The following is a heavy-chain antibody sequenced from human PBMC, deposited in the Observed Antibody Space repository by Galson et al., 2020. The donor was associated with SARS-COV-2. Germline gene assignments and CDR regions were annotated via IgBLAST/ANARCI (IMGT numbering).Heavy chain of an antibody. J-gene: IGHJ4*02. CDR2: INPSGDIT. Sequence: ASVKVPCMASGYTFISFYIHWVRQAPGQGLEWMGVINPSGDITSYAQKLRGRVTVTRDMSTQTVYMELSSLTSEDTAVYYCAREWGDINSSVFDYWGQGSLVVVSS. CDR3: AREWGDINSSVFDY. D-gene: IGHD2-21*01. V-gene: IGHV1-46*04. CDR1: GYTFISFY.